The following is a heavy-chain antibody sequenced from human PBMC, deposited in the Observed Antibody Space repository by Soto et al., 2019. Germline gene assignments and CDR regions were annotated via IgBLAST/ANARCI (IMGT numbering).Heavy chain of an antibody. D-gene: IGHD1-20*01. Sequence: ASVKVSCKASGYTFTSYYMHWVRQAPGQGLEWMGIINPSGGSTSYAQKFQGRVTMTRDTSTSTVYMELSSLRSEDTAVYYCARDFNSEHNYYSYGMDVWGQGTTVTVSS. V-gene: IGHV1-46*01. CDR1: GYTFTSYY. CDR2: INPSGGST. CDR3: ARDFNSEHNYYSYGMDV. J-gene: IGHJ6*02.